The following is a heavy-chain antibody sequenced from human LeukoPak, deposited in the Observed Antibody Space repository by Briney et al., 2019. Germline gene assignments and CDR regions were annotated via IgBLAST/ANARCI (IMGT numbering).Heavy chain of an antibody. Sequence: SQTLSLTCTVSGGSISSGDYYWSWIRQPPGKGLEWIGYIYYSGSTYYNPSLKSRVTISVDTSKNQFSLKRSSVTAADTAVYYCARDTKEGVFDYWGQGTLVTVSS. J-gene: IGHJ4*02. CDR2: IYYSGST. CDR1: GGSISSGDYY. V-gene: IGHV4-30-4*01. D-gene: IGHD3-3*01. CDR3: ARDTKEGVFDY.